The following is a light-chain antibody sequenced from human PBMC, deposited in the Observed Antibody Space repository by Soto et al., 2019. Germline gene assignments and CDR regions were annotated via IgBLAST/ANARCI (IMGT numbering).Light chain of an antibody. Sequence: DIVMSQSPISLSVTPGEPASISCRSSQSLLYFNGINYLDWYLQKPGLSPQLLIYMGSNRASGVPDRFSGSGSGTDFTLKISRVEAEDVGIYYCMQALQSPATFGQGTKVEI. CDR2: MGS. CDR1: QSLLYFNGINY. V-gene: IGKV2-28*01. J-gene: IGKJ1*01. CDR3: MQALQSPAT.